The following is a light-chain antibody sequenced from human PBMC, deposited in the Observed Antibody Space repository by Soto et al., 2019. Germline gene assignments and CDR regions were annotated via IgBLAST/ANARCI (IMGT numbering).Light chain of an antibody. CDR3: QRYNNWPLT. CDR2: GAS. J-gene: IGKJ4*01. Sequence: EIVMTQSPATLSVSPGERATLSCRATQRIGGNLAWYQQKPGQAPRLLIFGASTRATGVPARFSGSGSGTQFTLTISSLQSEDFAVYYCQRYNNWPLTFGGGTKVESK. V-gene: IGKV3-15*01. CDR1: QRIGGN.